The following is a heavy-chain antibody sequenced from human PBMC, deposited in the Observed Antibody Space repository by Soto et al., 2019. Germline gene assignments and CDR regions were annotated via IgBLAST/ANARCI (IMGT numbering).Heavy chain of an antibody. V-gene: IGHV6-1*01. J-gene: IGHJ5*02. CDR3: ARDRVAVAAGWFDP. CDR2: TYYRSKWYN. CDR1: GDSVSSNSAA. Sequence: QVQLQQSGPGLVKPSQTLSLTCAISGDSVSSNSAAWNWIRQSPSRGLEWLGRTYYRSKWYNDYAVSVKSRRTINPDTSKNQFSLQRNSVPPEDTAVYYCARDRVAVAAGWFDPWGQGTLVTVSS. D-gene: IGHD6-19*01.